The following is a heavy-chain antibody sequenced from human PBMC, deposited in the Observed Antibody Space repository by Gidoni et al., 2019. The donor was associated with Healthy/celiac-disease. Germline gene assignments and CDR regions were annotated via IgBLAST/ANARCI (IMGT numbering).Heavy chain of an antibody. Sequence: QVQLVQSGAEVRKPGASVKFSCKASGYTFTSYAIHWVRQAPGQRLEGMGWINAGNGNTKFSQKFQGRVTITRDTSASTAYVELSTLKSEDTAVYYCARVRGSDYDPFDYWGQGTLVMVSS. V-gene: IGHV1-3*01. CDR2: INAGNGNT. CDR1: GYTFTSYA. CDR3: ARVRGSDYDPFDY. D-gene: IGHD1-26*01. J-gene: IGHJ4*02.